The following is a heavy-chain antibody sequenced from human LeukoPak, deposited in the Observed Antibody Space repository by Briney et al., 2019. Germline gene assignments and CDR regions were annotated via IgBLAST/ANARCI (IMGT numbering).Heavy chain of an antibody. CDR1: GFTFSNAW. CDR3: TTDRTTAVAGANWFDP. D-gene: IGHD6-19*01. V-gene: IGHV3-15*01. Sequence: PGGSLRLSCAASGFTFSNAWMSWVRQAPGKGLEWVGRIKSKTDGGTTDYAAPVKGRFTISRDDSKNTLYLQMNSLKTEDTAVYYCTTDRTTAVAGANWFDPWGQGTLVTVSS. CDR2: IKSKTDGGTT. J-gene: IGHJ5*02.